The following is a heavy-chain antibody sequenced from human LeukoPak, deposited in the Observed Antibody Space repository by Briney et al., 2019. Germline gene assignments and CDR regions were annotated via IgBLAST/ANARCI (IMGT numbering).Heavy chain of an antibody. Sequence: GRSLRLSSVASGFTFYDYAMHCVRHAPGKGLEGGSSVSGEGVIIGYADSGKGRVTTSRDNAKNSLYSHMNSLRAEDTALCYFVKDSEGGNYFYDYMDLWGKEPTVRVP. CDR2: VSGEGVII. J-gene: IGHJ6*03. V-gene: IGHV3-9*01. CDR1: GFTFYDYA. CDR3: VKDSEGGNYFYDYMDL.